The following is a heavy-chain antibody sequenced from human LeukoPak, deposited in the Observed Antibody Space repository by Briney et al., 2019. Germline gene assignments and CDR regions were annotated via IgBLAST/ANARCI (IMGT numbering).Heavy chain of an antibody. V-gene: IGHV2-5*01. Sequence: ESGPTLVNPTQTLTLTCTFSGFSLTTSGVGVGWIRQPPGKALEWLALIYWNDDKRYSPSLRSRLTITKDTSKNQVVLTMTNMDPVDTATYYCASDYSDSSGYYSVDYCGQGTQVTPSS. CDR3: ASDYSDSSGYYSVDY. D-gene: IGHD3-22*01. J-gene: IGHJ4*02. CDR2: IYWNDDK. CDR1: GFSLTTSGVG.